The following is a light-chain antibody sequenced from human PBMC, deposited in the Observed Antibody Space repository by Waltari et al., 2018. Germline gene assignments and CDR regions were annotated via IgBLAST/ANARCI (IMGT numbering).Light chain of an antibody. Sequence: EIVLPQSPGTLSLSRGESATLSCRPSQSVTRALAWYQQKPGQAPRLLIYGASNTATGIPDRFRGSGSGTELSLTISSLEPEDFVVFYCQHQRRLPVTFGQGTKVEVE. CDR3: QHQRRLPVT. CDR2: GAS. CDR1: QSVTRA. J-gene: IGKJ1*01. V-gene: IGKV3-20*01.